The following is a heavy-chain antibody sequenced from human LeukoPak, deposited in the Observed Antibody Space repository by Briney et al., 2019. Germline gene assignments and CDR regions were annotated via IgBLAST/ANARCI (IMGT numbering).Heavy chain of an antibody. J-gene: IGHJ4*02. D-gene: IGHD3-10*01. V-gene: IGHV3-30*04. Sequence: PGGSLRLSCAASGFILNNYAIHWVRRAPGQGLKWLTLMSHDGSNIRYLDSVKGRFTISRDNFKNTVYLEMNSLRDEDTAMYYCARGDGPGSYLIDYWGQGTLATVSP. CDR3: ARGDGPGSYLIDY. CDR1: GFILNNYA. CDR2: MSHDGSNI.